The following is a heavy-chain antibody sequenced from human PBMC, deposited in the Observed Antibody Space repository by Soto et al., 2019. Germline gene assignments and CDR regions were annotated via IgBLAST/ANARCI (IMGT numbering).Heavy chain of an antibody. D-gene: IGHD6-13*01. Sequence: PGGSLRLSCAASGFTFNSYAMSWVLQAPGKGLEWVSAISGSGGSTYYADSVRGRFTIYRDNSKNTLYLQMNRLRAEDTAVSYCAKDTVAIPAAGAAFDIWGQGTMVTVTS. CDR1: GFTFNSYA. V-gene: IGHV3-23*01. J-gene: IGHJ3*02. CDR2: ISGSGGST. CDR3: AKDTVAIPAAGAAFDI.